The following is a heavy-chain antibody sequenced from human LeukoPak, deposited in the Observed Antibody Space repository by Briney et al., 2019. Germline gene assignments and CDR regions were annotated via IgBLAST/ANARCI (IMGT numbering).Heavy chain of an antibody. J-gene: IGHJ4*02. CDR2: IYYSGST. D-gene: IGHD3-9*01. CDR1: GGSISSSSYY. V-gene: IGHV4-61*05. CDR3: ARVRGHYDILTGYLDY. Sequence: KPSETLSLTCTVSGGSISSSSYYWGWIRQPPGKGLEWIGYIYYSGSTNYNPSLKSRVTISVDTSKNQFSLKLSSVTAADTAVYYCARVRGHYDILTGYLDYWGQGTLVTVSS.